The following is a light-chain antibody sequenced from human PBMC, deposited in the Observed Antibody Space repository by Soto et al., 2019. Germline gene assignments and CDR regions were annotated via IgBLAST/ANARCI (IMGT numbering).Light chain of an antibody. CDR3: QQSYSTPRT. CDR2: AAS. CDR1: QSISSY. J-gene: IGKJ1*01. Sequence: DIQMTQSPSSLSASVGDRVTITCRASQSISSYLNWYQHKPGKAPKLLIYAASSLQSGVPSRFSGSGSGTDFTRTISSLQPEDFATYYCQQSYSTPRTFGQGTKVEIK. V-gene: IGKV1-39*01.